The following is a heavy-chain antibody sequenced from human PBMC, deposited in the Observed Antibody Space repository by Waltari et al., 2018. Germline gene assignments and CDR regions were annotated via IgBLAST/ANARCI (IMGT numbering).Heavy chain of an antibody. CDR3: ATYVGASVGTAAFDV. CDR1: GGSITSSRHS. CDR2: ISYSGAT. V-gene: IGHV4-39*01. J-gene: IGHJ3*01. Sequence: QLHLQESGPGLVKPSETLSLTCSVSGGSITSSRHSWGWIRQPPGKGLEWTGTISYSGATYYNPSLRSRVTISLDTSKNQFSLKLNSVTAADTAVYYCATYVGASVGTAAFDVWGQGTMVTVSS. D-gene: IGHD3-16*01.